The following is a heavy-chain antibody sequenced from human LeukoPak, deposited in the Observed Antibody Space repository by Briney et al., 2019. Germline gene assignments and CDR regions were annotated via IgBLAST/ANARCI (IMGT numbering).Heavy chain of an antibody. CDR2: INSSGSGGNT. D-gene: IGHD1-26*01. V-gene: IGHV3-23*01. CDR3: AKDRTVGASYCYFDL. CDR1: GVPLGTYA. J-gene: IGHJ2*01. Sequence: PGGSLRLSCAASGVPLGTYAMSWARQAPGRGLEWVAGINSSGSGGNTYYPDSVKCRFTISRDSSKNTLFLHMNTLRAEDTAIYYCAKDRTVGASYCYFDLWGRGTLVTVSS.